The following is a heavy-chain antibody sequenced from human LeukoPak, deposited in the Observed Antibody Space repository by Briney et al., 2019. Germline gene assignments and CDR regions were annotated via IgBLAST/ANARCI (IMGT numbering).Heavy chain of an antibody. CDR2: IIGSGGYT. CDR3: VKLRGIYLDFDY. CDR1: GFTFSSYA. Sequence: GGSLRLSCAASGFTFSSYAVSWVRQAPGKGLEWVSAIIGSGGYTYYADSVKGRFTISRDNSKNTLSLQMDSLRAEDTAVYYCVKLRGIYLDFDYWGQGTLVTVSS. V-gene: IGHV3-23*01. J-gene: IGHJ4*02. D-gene: IGHD1-26*01.